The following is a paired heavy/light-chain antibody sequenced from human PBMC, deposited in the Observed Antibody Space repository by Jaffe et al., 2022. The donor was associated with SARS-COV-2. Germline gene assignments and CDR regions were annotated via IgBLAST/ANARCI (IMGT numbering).Light chain of an antibody. V-gene: IGLV1-44*01. Sequence: QSVLTQPPSASGTPGQRVTISCSGSTSNIGNNPVNWYQQFPGTAPKLLIYGDDQRPSGVPDRFSGSKSGTSASLAISGLQSENEADYYCASWDGSLNALVFGGGTKLTVL. J-gene: IGLJ2*01. CDR3: ASWDGSLNALV. CDR2: GDD. CDR1: TSNIGNNP.
Heavy chain of an antibody. J-gene: IGHJ4*02. V-gene: IGHV3-7*03. CDR1: GFIFSDYW. CDR3: VRAIGAAGSY. D-gene: IGHD6-13*01. Sequence: EVQLLESGGGLVQPGKSLRLSCVGSGFIFSDYWMSWVRQAPGKGLEWVANIKEDGSKTYYVDSVKGRFTISRDNVKKSVFLQMNSLRDEDTALYYCVRAIGAAGSYWGQGTLVTVSS. CDR2: IKEDGSKT.